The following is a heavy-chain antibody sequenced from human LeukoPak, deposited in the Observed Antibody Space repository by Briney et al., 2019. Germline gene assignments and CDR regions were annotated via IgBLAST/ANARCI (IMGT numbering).Heavy chain of an antibody. CDR3: ARDREMATLRLAAY. V-gene: IGHV3-74*01. CDR1: GFTFSNYW. J-gene: IGHJ4*02. Sequence: HPGGSLRLSCAASGFTFSNYWMHWVRQAPGKGLVWVSRINGDGSSTTYADSVKGRFTMSKDNAKNTLYLQMSSLRAEDTAVYYCARDREMATLRLAAYWGQGTLVTVSS. D-gene: IGHD5-24*01. CDR2: INGDGSST.